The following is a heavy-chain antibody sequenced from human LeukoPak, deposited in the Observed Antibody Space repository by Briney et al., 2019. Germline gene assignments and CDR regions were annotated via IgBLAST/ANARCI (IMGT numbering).Heavy chain of an antibody. V-gene: IGHV3-33*01. J-gene: IGHJ4*02. D-gene: IGHD3-22*01. CDR2: IWYDGSNK. CDR3: ARESRAYYLENYYFDY. Sequence: GGSLRLSCAASGFTFSSYGMHWVRQAPGKGLEWVAVIWYDGSNKYYADSVKGRFTISRDNSKNTLYLQMNSLRAEDTAVYYCARESRAYYLENYYFDYWGQGTLVTVSS. CDR1: GFTFSSYG.